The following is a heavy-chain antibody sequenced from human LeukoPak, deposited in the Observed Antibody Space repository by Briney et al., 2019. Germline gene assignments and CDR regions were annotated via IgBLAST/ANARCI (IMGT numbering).Heavy chain of an antibody. V-gene: IGHV3-11*03. J-gene: IGHJ4*02. D-gene: IGHD6-19*01. CDR2: ISSSSSYT. CDR1: GFTFSDYY. CDR3: AKRGIAVAGDY. Sequence: GGSLRLSCAASGFTFSDYYMSWIRQAPGKGLEWVSYISSSSSYTNYADSVKGRFTISRDNSKNTLYLQMNSLRAEDTAVYYCAKRGIAVAGDYWGQGTLVTVSS.